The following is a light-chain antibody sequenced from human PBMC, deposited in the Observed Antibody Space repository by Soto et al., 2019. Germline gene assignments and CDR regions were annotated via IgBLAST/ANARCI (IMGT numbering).Light chain of an antibody. CDR3: QQYYTLPFT. Sequence: EIVLTQSPATLSLSPGERATLSCRASQSVSTFLAWYQQVPGRAPRLLIYDTSNRDTGIPARFSGSGSGTDFTLTISSLEPDDFAIYYCQQYYTLPFTFGGGTKLEIK. CDR1: QSVSTF. CDR2: DTS. V-gene: IGKV3-11*01. J-gene: IGKJ4*01.